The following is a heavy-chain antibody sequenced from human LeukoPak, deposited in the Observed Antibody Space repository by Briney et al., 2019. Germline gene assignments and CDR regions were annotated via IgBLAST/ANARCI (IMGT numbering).Heavy chain of an antibody. CDR3: AREPSSLYSSSWEDY. CDR1: GGSISSYY. Sequence: PSETLSLTCTVSGGSISSYYWSWIRQPPGKGLEWIGYIYYSGSTNYNPSLKSRVTISVDTSKNQFSLKLSSVTAADTAVYYCAREPSSLYSSSWEDYWGQGTLVTVSS. J-gene: IGHJ4*02. V-gene: IGHV4-59*01. D-gene: IGHD6-13*01. CDR2: IYYSGST.